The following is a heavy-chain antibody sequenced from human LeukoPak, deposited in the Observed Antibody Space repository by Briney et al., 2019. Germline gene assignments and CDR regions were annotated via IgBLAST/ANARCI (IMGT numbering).Heavy chain of an antibody. CDR3: ARPLRSFYYMDV. J-gene: IGHJ6*03. V-gene: IGHV4-39*01. CDR2: IYYSGST. Sequence: SETLTLTCTVSGGSISSSSYYWAWIRQPPGKGLEWIGSIYYSGSTYYNPSLKSRVTISVDTSKNQFSLKLSSVTAADTAVYYCARPLRSFYYMDVWGKGTTVTVSS. CDR1: GGSISSSSYY.